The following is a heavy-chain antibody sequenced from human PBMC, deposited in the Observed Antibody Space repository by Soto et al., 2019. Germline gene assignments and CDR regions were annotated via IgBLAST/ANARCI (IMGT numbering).Heavy chain of an antibody. D-gene: IGHD2-2*01. V-gene: IGHV4-34*01. CDR1: GGSFSGYY. J-gene: IGHJ3*02. Sequence: SETLSLTCAVYGGSFSGYYWTWIRQTPGKGLEWIGEIHHSGRTNYNPSLKSRVSISADTSKTQFSLNLTSVTAADTAVYYCARGECSSNYCFTRWALDIWGQGTVVTV. CDR2: IHHSGRT. CDR3: ARGECSSNYCFTRWALDI.